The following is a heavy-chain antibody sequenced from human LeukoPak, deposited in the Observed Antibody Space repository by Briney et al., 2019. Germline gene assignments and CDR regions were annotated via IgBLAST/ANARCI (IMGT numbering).Heavy chain of an antibody. CDR3: ARDPLGEGYFDY. V-gene: IGHV1-3*01. D-gene: IGHD3-10*01. CDR2: INAGNGNT. CDR1: GYTFASYA. Sequence: VASVKVSCKASGYTFASYAMHWARQAPGQRLEWMGWINAGNGNTKYSQKFQGRVTITRDTSASTAYMELSSLRSEDTAVYYCARDPLGEGYFDYWGQGTLVTVSS. J-gene: IGHJ4*02.